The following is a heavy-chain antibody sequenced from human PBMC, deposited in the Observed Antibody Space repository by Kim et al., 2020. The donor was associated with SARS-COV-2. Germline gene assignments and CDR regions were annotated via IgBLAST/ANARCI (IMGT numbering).Heavy chain of an antibody. Sequence: GGSLRLSSSASGFTFSSYSMHWVRQAPGKGLQYVSAISSSGDSTYYADSVKDRFTISRDNSKNTLYLQMSSLRPEDTAVYYCVKGGYDILTRLLKFDYWGQGTLVTVSS. CDR1: GFTFSSYS. J-gene: IGHJ4*02. D-gene: IGHD3-9*01. CDR2: ISSSGDST. CDR3: VKGGYDILTRLLKFDY. V-gene: IGHV3-64D*06.